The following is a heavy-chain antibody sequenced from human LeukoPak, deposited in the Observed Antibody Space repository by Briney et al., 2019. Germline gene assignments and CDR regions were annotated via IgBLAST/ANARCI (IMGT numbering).Heavy chain of an antibody. J-gene: IGHJ4*02. CDR3: ARGGGSGSYYEYYFDY. V-gene: IGHV4-30-2*01. CDR1: GGSISSGDYS. D-gene: IGHD3-10*01. Sequence: SETLSLTCAVSGGSISSGDYSWSWIRQPPGKGLEWIGYIYQSGSTYYNPSLKSRVTISVDRSKNQFSLKLSSVTAADTAFYYRARGGGSGSYYEYYFDYWGQGTLVTVSS. CDR2: IYQSGST.